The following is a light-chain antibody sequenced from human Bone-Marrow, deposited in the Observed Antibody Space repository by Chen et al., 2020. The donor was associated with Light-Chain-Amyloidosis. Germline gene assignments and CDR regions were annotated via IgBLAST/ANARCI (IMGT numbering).Light chain of an antibody. CDR1: NIGSTS. J-gene: IGLJ3*02. V-gene: IGLV3-21*02. CDR3: QVWDRRSDRPV. CDR2: DDS. Sequence: SYVLTQPSSVSVAPGQTATIACGGNNIGSTSVHWYQQTPGQAPLLVVYDDSDRPSGIPERLSGYNSGNTATLTISRVEAGDEADYYCQVWDRRSDRPVFGGGTKLTV.